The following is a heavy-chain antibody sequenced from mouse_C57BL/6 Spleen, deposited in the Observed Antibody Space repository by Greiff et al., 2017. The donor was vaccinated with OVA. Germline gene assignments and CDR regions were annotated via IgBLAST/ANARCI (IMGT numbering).Heavy chain of an antibody. CDR1: GFSFNTYA. CDR3: VRHEKGYDYDVAMDY. V-gene: IGHV10-1*01. D-gene: IGHD2-4*01. J-gene: IGHJ4*01. CDR2: IRSKSNNYAT. Sequence: DAGGGLVQPKGSLKLSCAASGFSFNTYAMNWVRQAPGKGLEWVARIRSKSNNYATYYADSVKDRFTISRDDSESMLYLQMNNLKTEDTAMYYCVRHEKGYDYDVAMDYWGQGTSVTVSS.